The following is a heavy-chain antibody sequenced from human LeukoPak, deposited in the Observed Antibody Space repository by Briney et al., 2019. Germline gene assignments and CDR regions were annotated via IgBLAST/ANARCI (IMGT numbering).Heavy chain of an antibody. CDR1: GYTLTELS. D-gene: IGHD3-22*01. CDR2: FDPEDGET. CDR3: TTLSHKSSGYYYEFDY. Sequence: ASVKVSCKVSGYTLTELSMHWVRQAPGKGLEWMGGFDPEDGETIYAQKFQGRVTMTEDTSTDTAYMELSSLRSEDTAVYYCTTLSHKSSGYYYEFDYWGQGTLVTVSS. J-gene: IGHJ4*02. V-gene: IGHV1-24*01.